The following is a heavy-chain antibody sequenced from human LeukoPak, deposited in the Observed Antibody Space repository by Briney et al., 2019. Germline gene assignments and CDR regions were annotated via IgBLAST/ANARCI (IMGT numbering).Heavy chain of an antibody. V-gene: IGHV1-69*06. Sequence: SVKVSCKASGGTFSSYAISWVRQAPGQGLEWMGGIIPIFGTANYAQKFQGRVTITADKSTSTAYMELSSLRSDDTAVYYCARFIGRFLEWSQGFDYWGQGTLVTVSS. J-gene: IGHJ4*02. D-gene: IGHD3-3*01. CDR2: IIPIFGTA. CDR3: ARFIGRFLEWSQGFDY. CDR1: GGTFSSYA.